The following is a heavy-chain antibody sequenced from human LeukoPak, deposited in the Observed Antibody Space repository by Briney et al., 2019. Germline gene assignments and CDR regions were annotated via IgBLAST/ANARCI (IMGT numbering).Heavy chain of an antibody. D-gene: IGHD3-22*01. CDR1: GYTFTSCA. J-gene: IGHJ6*03. CDR2: ISAYNGNT. Sequence: ASVKVSCKASGYTFTSCAISWVRQAPGQGLEWMGWISAYNGNTNYAQKLQGRVTMTTDTSTSTAYMELRSLRSDDTAVYYCARGPGGRSGYYPLEDYYYYYYMDVWGKGTTVTVSS. CDR3: ARGPGGRSGYYPLEDYYYYYYMDV. V-gene: IGHV1-18*01.